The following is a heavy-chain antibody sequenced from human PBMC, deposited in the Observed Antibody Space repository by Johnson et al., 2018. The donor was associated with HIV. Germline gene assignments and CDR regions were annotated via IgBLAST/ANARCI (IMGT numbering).Heavy chain of an antibody. CDR1: GFTFSSYA. Sequence: QAQLVESGGGVVQPGRSLRLSCAASGFTFSSYAMHWVRQAPGKGLEWVAVISYDGSNKYYADSVKGRFTISRDNSKNTLYLQMNSLRAEETAVYYCAKDMDGVLYWGLSAFDIWGQGTMVTVSS. D-gene: IGHD2-8*02. CDR3: AKDMDGVLYWGLSAFDI. J-gene: IGHJ3*02. CDR2: ISYDGSNK. V-gene: IGHV3-30-3*01.